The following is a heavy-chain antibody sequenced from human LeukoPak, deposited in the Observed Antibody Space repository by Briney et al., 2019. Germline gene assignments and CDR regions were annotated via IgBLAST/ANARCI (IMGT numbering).Heavy chain of an antibody. D-gene: IGHD6-25*01. Sequence: PGGSLRLSCAASGFPFSSYGMHWVRQAPGKGLEWVARLVYDVRSDYANSVKGRFSISRDDSKNTLSLDMSNLRVEDTALYYCARDLSAAFDFWGQGVLVTVSS. CDR2: LVYDVRS. CDR3: ARDLSAAFDF. J-gene: IGHJ4*02. V-gene: IGHV3-33*01. CDR1: GFPFSSYG.